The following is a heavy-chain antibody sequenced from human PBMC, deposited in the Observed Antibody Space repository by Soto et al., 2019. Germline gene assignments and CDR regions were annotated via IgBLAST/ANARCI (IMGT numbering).Heavy chain of an antibody. CDR2: ISASGGDT. V-gene: IGHV3-23*01. CDR3: ARVIGLVDPFDI. J-gene: IGHJ3*02. CDR1: GFTFSSQA. Sequence: GGSLRLSCAASGFTFSSQAMSWVRQAPGKGLEWVSSISASGGDTYYADSVKGRFTISRDNSKSMLYLQMESLRGEDTDLYYCARVIGLVDPFDIWGRGTMVTVSS. D-gene: IGHD2-15*01.